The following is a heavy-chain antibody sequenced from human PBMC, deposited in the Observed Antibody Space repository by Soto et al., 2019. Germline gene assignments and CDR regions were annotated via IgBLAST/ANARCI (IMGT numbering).Heavy chain of an antibody. CDR1: GGSISSYY. CDR3: ARYRRGTGWYYLDY. Sequence: PSETLSLTCTVSGGSISSYYWSWIRQPPGKGLEWIGYIYDSGSTNYSPSLQSRVTMSVDRSKNQFSLALTSVTAADTAVYFCARYRRGTGWYYLDYWGQGILVTVSS. J-gene: IGHJ4*02. CDR2: IYDSGST. D-gene: IGHD6-19*01. V-gene: IGHV4-59*01.